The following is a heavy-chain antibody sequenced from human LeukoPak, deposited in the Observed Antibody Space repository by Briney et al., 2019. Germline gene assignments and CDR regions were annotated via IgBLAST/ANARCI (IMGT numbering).Heavy chain of an antibody. CDR1: GGTFSSYA. Sequence: SVKVSCKASGGTFSSYAISWERQAPGQGLEWMGGIIPIFGTANYAQKFQGRVTITADESTSTAYMELSSLRSEGTAVYYCARDYHKYCSGGSCHANWGQGTLVTVSS. J-gene: IGHJ4*02. V-gene: IGHV1-69*13. CDR2: IIPIFGTA. D-gene: IGHD2-15*01. CDR3: ARDYHKYCSGGSCHAN.